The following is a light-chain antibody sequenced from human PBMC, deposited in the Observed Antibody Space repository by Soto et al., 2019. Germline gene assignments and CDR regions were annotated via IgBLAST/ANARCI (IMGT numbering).Light chain of an antibody. CDR3: QQYNNWPLLT. Sequence: EVLMTPSPATLSFSPGESASLSCPASQRVSSNLAWYQQKPGQAPRLLIYGASTRATGIPARFSGSGSGTEFTLTISSLQSEDFAVYYCQQYNNWPLLTFGGGTKVDIK. CDR2: GAS. CDR1: QRVSSN. V-gene: IGKV3-15*01. J-gene: IGKJ4*01.